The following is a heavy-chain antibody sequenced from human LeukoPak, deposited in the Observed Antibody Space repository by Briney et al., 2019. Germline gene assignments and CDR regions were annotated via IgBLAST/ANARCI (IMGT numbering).Heavy chain of an antibody. CDR2: IYYSGST. V-gene: IGHV4-59*01. CDR3: AAYQLPTRRYCFDP. J-gene: IGHJ5*02. Sequence: SETLSLTCTVSGGSISSYYWSWIRQPPGKGLEWIGYIYYSGSTNYNPSLKSRVTISVDTSKNKFSLKLTSVTAADTAVYYCAAYQLPTRRYCFDPWGQGTLVTVSS. CDR1: GGSISSYY. D-gene: IGHD2-2*01.